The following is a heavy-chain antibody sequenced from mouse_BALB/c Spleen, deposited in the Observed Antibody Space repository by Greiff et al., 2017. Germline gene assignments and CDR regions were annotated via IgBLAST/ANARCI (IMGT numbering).Heavy chain of an antibody. CDR2: IDPENGNT. CDR3: ARWLLRYFDY. Sequence: EVQGVESGAELVRPGALVKLSCKASGFNIKDYYMHWVKQRPEQGLEWIGWIDPENGNTIYDPKFQGKASITADTSSNTAYLQLSSLTSEDTAVYYCARWLLRYFDYWGQGTTLTVSS. D-gene: IGHD2-3*01. V-gene: IGHV14-1*02. J-gene: IGHJ2*01. CDR1: GFNIKDYY.